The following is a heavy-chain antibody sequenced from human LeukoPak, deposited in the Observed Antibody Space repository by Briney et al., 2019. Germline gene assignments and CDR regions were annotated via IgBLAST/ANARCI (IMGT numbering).Heavy chain of an antibody. CDR2: INSDGSTT. V-gene: IGHV3-74*01. J-gene: IGHJ4*02. D-gene: IGHD2-15*01. Sequence: GGSLRLSCAASGFTFSNYWMQWVRQAPGKGLVWVSRINSDGSTTSYADSGKGRFTVSRDNAKNTLFLQMHSLRAEDTAVYYCARGGYCSGGSCYRGFDYWGRGTLVTVSS. CDR3: ARGGYCSGGSCYRGFDY. CDR1: GFTFSNYW.